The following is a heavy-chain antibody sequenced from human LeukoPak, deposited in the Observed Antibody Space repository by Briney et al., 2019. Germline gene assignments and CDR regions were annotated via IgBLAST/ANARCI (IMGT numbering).Heavy chain of an antibody. V-gene: IGHV4-34*01. CDR3: ARGLSIAARYYYYYYMDV. Sequence: SETLSLTCAVCGGSFSGYYWSWIRQPPGKGLEWIGEINHSGSTNYNPSLKSRVTISVDTSKNQFSLKLSTVTAADTAVYYCARGLSIAARYYYYYYMDVWGKGTTVTASS. CDR1: GGSFSGYY. J-gene: IGHJ6*03. CDR2: INHSGST. D-gene: IGHD6-6*01.